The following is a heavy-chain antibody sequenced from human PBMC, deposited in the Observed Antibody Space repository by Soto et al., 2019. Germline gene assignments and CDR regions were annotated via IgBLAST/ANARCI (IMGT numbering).Heavy chain of an antibody. CDR1: GGSISSGGYY. V-gene: IGHV4-31*03. Sequence: PSETLSLTCTVSGGSISSGGYYWSWIRQHPGKGLEWIGYIYYSGSTYYNPSLKSRVTISVDTSKNQFSLKLSSVTAADTAVYYCAREPIYSSSGFDYWGQGTLVTVSS. CDR2: IYYSGST. CDR3: AREPIYSSSGFDY. D-gene: IGHD6-6*01. J-gene: IGHJ4*02.